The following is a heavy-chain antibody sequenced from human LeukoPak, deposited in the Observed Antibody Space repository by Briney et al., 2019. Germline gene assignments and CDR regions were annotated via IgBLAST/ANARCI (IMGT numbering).Heavy chain of an antibody. V-gene: IGHV3-23*01. J-gene: IGHJ3*02. CDR2: ISGSGGST. CDR1: GFTSSSYA. D-gene: IGHD6-19*01. CDR3: AKELVGWYEGPIDAFDI. Sequence: GGSLRLSCSASGFTSSSYAMSWVRQAPGKGLEWVSAISGSGGSTYYADSVKGRFTISRDNSKNTLYLQMNSLRAEDTAVYYCAKELVGWYEGPIDAFDIWGQGTMVTVSS.